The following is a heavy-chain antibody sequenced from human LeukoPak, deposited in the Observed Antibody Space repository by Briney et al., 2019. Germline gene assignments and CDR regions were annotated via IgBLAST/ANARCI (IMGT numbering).Heavy chain of an antibody. CDR3: AREGYDYVWGSYRYNYFDY. J-gene: IGHJ4*02. D-gene: IGHD3-16*02. V-gene: IGHV3-11*04. CDR2: ISSSGSTI. CDR1: GFTFSDYY. Sequence: GGSLRLSCAASGFTFSDYYMSWIRQAPGKGLEWVSYISSSGSTIYYADSVKGRFTISRDNAKNSLYLQMNSLRAEDTAVYYCAREGYDYVWGSYRYNYFDYWGQGTLVTVSS.